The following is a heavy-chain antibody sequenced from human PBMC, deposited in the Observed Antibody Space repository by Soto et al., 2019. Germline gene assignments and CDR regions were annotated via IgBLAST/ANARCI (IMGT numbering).Heavy chain of an antibody. J-gene: IGHJ6*02. CDR1: GGSFSGYY. Sequence: SETLSLTCAVYGGSFSGYYWSWIRQPPGKGLEWIGEINHSGSTNYNPSLKSRVTISVDTSKNQFSLKLSSVTAADTAVYYCARGRFVATIRSVYYYGMDVWGQGTTVTVSS. CDR2: INHSGST. V-gene: IGHV4-34*01. D-gene: IGHD5-12*01. CDR3: ARGRFVATIRSVYYYGMDV.